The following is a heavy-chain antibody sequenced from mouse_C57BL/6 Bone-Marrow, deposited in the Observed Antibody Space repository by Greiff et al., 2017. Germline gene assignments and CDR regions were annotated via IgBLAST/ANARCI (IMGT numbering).Heavy chain of an antibody. J-gene: IGHJ4*01. Sequence: EVQRVESEGGLVQPGSSMKLSCTASGFTFSDYYMAWVRQVPEKGLEWVANINYDGSSTYYLDSLKSRFIISRDNAKNILYLQMSSLKSEDTAPYYCARQPRGSSYNYAMDYWGQGTSVTVSS. CDR3: ARQPRGSSYNYAMDY. CDR2: INYDGSST. V-gene: IGHV5-16*01. CDR1: GFTFSDYY. D-gene: IGHD1-1*01.